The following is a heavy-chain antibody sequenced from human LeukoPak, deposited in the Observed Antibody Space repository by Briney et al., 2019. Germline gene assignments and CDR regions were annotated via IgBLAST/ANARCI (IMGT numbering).Heavy chain of an antibody. CDR3: ARGARYGRVTIFDY. Sequence: SETLSLTCTVSGGSISSYYWSWIRQPPGKGLEWIGYIYYSGSTNYNPSLKSRVTISVDTSKNQFSLKLSSVTAADTAVYYCARGARYGRVTIFDYWGQGTLVTVSS. V-gene: IGHV4-59*01. J-gene: IGHJ4*02. CDR2: IYYSGST. D-gene: IGHD5-18*01. CDR1: GGSISSYY.